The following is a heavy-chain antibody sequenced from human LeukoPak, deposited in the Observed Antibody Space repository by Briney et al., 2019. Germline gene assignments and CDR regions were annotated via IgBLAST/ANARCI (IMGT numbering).Heavy chain of an antibody. D-gene: IGHD1-26*01. J-gene: IGHJ6*04. Sequence: GGSLRLSCAASGFTFSSYVMHWVRQAPGKGLEWVALISSDENNKYHADSVRGRFTISRDNSKNTLFLQMNSLRAEDTAVYYCAIRRELDVWGKGTTVTVSS. CDR3: AIRRELDV. V-gene: IGHV3-33*05. CDR2: ISSDENNK. CDR1: GFTFSSYV.